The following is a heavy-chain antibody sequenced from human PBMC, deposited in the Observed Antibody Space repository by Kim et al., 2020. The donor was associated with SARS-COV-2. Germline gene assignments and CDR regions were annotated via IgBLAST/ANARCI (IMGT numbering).Heavy chain of an antibody. J-gene: IGHJ6*02. D-gene: IGHD4-17*01. V-gene: IGHV5-10-1*01. Sequence: GESLKISCKGSGYSFTTYWISWVRQMPGQGLEWMGRIDPSDSYPKYSPSFQGHVTISADKSITTAYLQWSSLKASDTAIYYCARGPTVTTRPYYFGMDVWGQGTTVTVSS. CDR3: ARGPTVTTRPYYFGMDV. CDR2: IDPSDSYP. CDR1: GYSFTTYW.